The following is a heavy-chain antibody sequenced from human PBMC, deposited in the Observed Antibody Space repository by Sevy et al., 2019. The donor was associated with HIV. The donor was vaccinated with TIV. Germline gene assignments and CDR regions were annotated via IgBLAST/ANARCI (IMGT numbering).Heavy chain of an antibody. CDR2: ISGSGYAT. V-gene: IGHV3-23*01. CDR3: AKDRVTVFGVVVTFDS. Sequence: GESLKISCAASGFTFDSYAMHRVRQVAGKGLEWVSTISGSGYATYYADSVKGRFIISRDTSRNTLYLQMNSLRVEDSAVYFCAKDRVTVFGVVVTFDSWGQGTLVTVSS. J-gene: IGHJ4*02. CDR1: GFTFDSYA. D-gene: IGHD3-3*01.